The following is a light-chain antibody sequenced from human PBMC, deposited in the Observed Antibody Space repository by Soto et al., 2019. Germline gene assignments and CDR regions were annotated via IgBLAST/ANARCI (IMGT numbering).Light chain of an antibody. J-gene: IGLJ7*01. CDR3: CSYVGTTTPAV. Sequence: QSALTQPASVSGSPGQSITISCTGTSSDVGIYDLVSWYQQLPGKAPKLMIFEVNKRPSGVSNRFSGSKSGNTASLTISGLQAEDEADYYCCSYVGTTTPAVFGGGTQLTVL. V-gene: IGLV2-23*02. CDR1: SSDVGIYDL. CDR2: EVN.